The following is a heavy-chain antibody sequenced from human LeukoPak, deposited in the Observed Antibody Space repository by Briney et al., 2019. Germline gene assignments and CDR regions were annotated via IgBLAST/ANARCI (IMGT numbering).Heavy chain of an antibody. CDR2: ISYDGTNK. D-gene: IGHD4-17*01. Sequence: PGGSLRLSCAASGFTFRSYAMHWVRQAPGKGLEWVAVISYDGTNKYYADSVKGRFTISRDNSKNTLYVQMNSLRGEDTAVYYCARENDYGDDNWFDPWGQGTLVTVSS. CDR3: ARENDYGDDNWFDP. J-gene: IGHJ5*02. V-gene: IGHV3-30-3*01. CDR1: GFTFRSYA.